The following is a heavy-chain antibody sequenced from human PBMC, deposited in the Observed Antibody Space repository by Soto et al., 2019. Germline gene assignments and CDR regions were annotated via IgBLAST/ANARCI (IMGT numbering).Heavy chain of an antibody. CDR1: GGSISSYY. Sequence: QVQLQESGPGLVKPSETLSLTCTVSGGSISSYYWSWIRQPPGKGLEWIGYIYYSGSTNYNPSLKSRVTISVDTSKNQFSLKLSSVTAADTAVYYCARGPIGPTDYWGQGTLVTVSS. J-gene: IGHJ4*02. CDR2: IYYSGST. CDR3: ARGPIGPTDY. D-gene: IGHD2-15*01. V-gene: IGHV4-59*01.